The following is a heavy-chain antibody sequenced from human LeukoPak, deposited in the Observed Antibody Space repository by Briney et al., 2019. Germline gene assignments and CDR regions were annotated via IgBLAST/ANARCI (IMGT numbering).Heavy chain of an antibody. CDR1: GFTFSSYS. J-gene: IGHJ3*02. V-gene: IGHV3-48*04. D-gene: IGHD3-10*01. CDR3: ARGSDGSGRLKEWMGNDAFDI. CDR2: ISSSSTI. Sequence: GGSLRLSCAASGFTFSSYSMNWVRQAPGKGLEWVSYISSSSTIYYADSVKGRFTISRDNAKNSLYLQMNSLRAEDTAVYYCARGSDGSGRLKEWMGNDAFDIWGQGTMVTVSS.